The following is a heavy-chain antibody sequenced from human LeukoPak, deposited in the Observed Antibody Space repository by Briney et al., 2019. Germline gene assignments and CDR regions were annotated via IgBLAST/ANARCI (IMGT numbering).Heavy chain of an antibody. CDR3: ARDSKVYGPTAIFDY. V-gene: IGHV3-66*01. CDR1: GFTVSSNY. Sequence: PGGSLRLSCAASGFTVSSNYMNWVRQAPGKGLEWVSVIYSGGSTYYADSVKGRFTISRDNSKNTLYLQMNSLKAEDTAVYYCARDSKVYGPTAIFDYWGQGTLVTVSS. CDR2: IYSGGST. D-gene: IGHD5-18*01. J-gene: IGHJ4*02.